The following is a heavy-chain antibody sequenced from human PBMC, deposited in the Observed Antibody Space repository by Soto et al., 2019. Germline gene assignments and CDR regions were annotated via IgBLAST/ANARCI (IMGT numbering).Heavy chain of an antibody. J-gene: IGHJ4*02. CDR1: GFTFRSYA. D-gene: IGHD4-17*01. CDR3: ASRQAGSTVTASRDY. Sequence: GGSLRLSCAASGFTFRSYAMSWVRQAPGEGLEWVSSINNSGDSTYYADSVKGRFTISGDNSKNTLCLQMNSLRADDTAIYYCASRQAGSTVTASRDYWGQGTLVTVSS. V-gene: IGHV3-23*01. CDR2: INNSGDST.